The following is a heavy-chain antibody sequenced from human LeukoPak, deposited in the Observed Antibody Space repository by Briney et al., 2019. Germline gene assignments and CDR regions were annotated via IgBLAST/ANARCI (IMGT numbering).Heavy chain of an antibody. CDR2: INHSGST. V-gene: IGHV4-34*01. CDR3: ARGGAGKALYYFDY. D-gene: IGHD1-1*01. CDR1: GGSFSGYY. J-gene: IGHJ4*02. Sequence: SETLSLTCAVYGGSFSGYYWSWIRQPPGKGLEWIGEINHSGSTDYNPSLKSRVTISVDTSKNQFSLKLSSVTAADTAVYYCARGGAGKALYYFDYWGQGTLVTVSS.